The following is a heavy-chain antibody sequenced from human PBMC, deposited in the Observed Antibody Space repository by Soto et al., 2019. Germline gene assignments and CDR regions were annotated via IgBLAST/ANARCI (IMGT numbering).Heavy chain of an antibody. D-gene: IGHD3-16*01. CDR2: INGVDGAT. V-gene: IGHV3-48*03. Sequence: LRLSCKASGFIVSSHEVNWFRQAPGKGLEWLSYINGVDGATYYADSVNGRFTVSRDNAENSFHLQMNSLTADDTAVYYCARTGWPQSSYYFDYWGQGTLVTVSS. CDR1: GFIVSSHE. J-gene: IGHJ4*02. CDR3: ARTGWPQSSYYFDY.